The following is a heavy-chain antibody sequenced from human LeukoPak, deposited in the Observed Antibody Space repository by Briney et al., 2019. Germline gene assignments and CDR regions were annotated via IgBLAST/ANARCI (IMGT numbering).Heavy chain of an antibody. D-gene: IGHD6-13*01. CDR1: GFTFSNYW. CDR2: IKTDGSEK. J-gene: IGHJ5*02. V-gene: IGHV3-7*01. Sequence: GGSLRLSCEGSGFTFSNYWMGWVRQAPGNGLQWVANIKTDGSEKYYVDSVKGRFTISRDNAKNSLYLQMNSLRAEDTAVYYCARDREEHGIAAAGLTNWFDPWGQGTLVTVSS. CDR3: ARDREEHGIAAAGLTNWFDP.